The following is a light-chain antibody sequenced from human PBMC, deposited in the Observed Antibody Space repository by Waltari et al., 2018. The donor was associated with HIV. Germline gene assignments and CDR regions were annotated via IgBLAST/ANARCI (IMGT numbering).Light chain of an antibody. CDR1: NIETKS. Sequence: YELTQAPSVSVAPGQTARIICEGNNIETKSVHWYQQKAGQAPTVVVHHGYDRPSESPARFSGSNSENTATLTISGGEAGDEADYYCQVWDTFSEHRVFGGGTKLTVL. J-gene: IGLJ3*02. CDR2: HGY. CDR3: QVWDTFSEHRV. V-gene: IGLV3-21*02.